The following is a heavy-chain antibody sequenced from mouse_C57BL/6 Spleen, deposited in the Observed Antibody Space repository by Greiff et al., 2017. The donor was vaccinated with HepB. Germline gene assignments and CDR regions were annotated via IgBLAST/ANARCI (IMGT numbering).Heavy chain of an antibody. V-gene: IGHV1-82*01. CDR1: GYAFSSSW. D-gene: IGHD2-3*01. J-gene: IGHJ4*01. Sequence: VQLQQSGPELVKPGASVKISCKASGYAFSSSWMNWVKQRPGKGLEWIGRIYPGDGDTNYNGKFKGKATLTADKSSSTAYMQLSSLTSEDSAVYFCARCDGYSYAMDYWGQGTSVTVSS. CDR3: ARCDGYSYAMDY. CDR2: IYPGDGDT.